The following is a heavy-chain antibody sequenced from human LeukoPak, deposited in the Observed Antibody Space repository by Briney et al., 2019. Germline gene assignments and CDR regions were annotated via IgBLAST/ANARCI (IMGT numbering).Heavy chain of an antibody. V-gene: IGHV4-61*01. D-gene: IGHD1-1*01. CDR2: IYYSGST. CDR1: GGSISSGSYY. Sequence: SETLSLTCTVSGGSISSGSYYWSWIRQPPGKGLEWIGYIYYSGSTNYNPSLKSRVTISVDTSKNQFSLKLSSVTAADTAVYYCARDRNDVIDYWGQGTLVTVSS. CDR3: ARDRNDVIDY. J-gene: IGHJ4*02.